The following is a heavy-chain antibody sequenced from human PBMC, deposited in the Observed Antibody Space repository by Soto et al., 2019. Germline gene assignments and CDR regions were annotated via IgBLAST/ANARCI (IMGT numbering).Heavy chain of an antibody. CDR1: GFTFSSYG. Sequence: QVQLVESGGGVVQPGGSLRLSCAASGFTFSSYGMHWVRQAPGKGLEWVTFISFDGRETDYADSVKGRFTISRDNSKNTLYLQMNSLRAEDRAVYYCAKGYGGQRGARGDAFDIWGQGTMVTVSS. V-gene: IGHV3-30*18. CDR2: ISFDGRET. J-gene: IGHJ3*02. D-gene: IGHD3-10*01. CDR3: AKGYGGQRGARGDAFDI.